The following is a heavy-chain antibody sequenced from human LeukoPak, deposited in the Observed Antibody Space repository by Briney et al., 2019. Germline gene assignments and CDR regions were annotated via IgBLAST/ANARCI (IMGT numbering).Heavy chain of an antibody. CDR2: ISFSDTTT. D-gene: IGHD1-26*01. V-gene: IGHV3-23*01. CDR3: ARHHVGPTDYFDY. Sequence: LPGGSLRLSCAASGFTFSSYAMSWVRQVPGKGLEWVSSISFSDTTTHYADSVKGRFTISRDNSKNTLYLQMNGLRAEDTAVYYCARHHVGPTDYFDYWGQGTLVTVSS. J-gene: IGHJ4*02. CDR1: GFTFSSYA.